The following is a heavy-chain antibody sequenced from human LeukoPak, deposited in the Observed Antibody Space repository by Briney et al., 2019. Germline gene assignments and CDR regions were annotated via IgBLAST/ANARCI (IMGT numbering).Heavy chain of an antibody. CDR3: AGDVYDYYGMEV. CDR2: ISSSSSYI. J-gene: IGHJ6*02. CDR1: GFTFSSYS. V-gene: IGHV3-21*01. Sequence: GGSLRLSCAASGFTFSSYSMNWVRQAPGTGLEWVSSISSSSSYIYYADSVKGRFTISRDNAKNSLYLQMNSLRAEDTAVYYCAGDVYDYYGMEVWGQGTTVTVSS.